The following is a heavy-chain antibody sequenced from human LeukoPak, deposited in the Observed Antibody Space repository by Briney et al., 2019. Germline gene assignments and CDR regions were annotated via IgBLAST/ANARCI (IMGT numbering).Heavy chain of an antibody. Sequence: PGGSLRLSCAASGFTVSSNYMSWIRQPPGKGLEWIGSIYYSGSTYYNPSLKSRVTISVDTSKNQFSLKLSSVTAADTAVYYCARHYYDSSGYYYVRYWGQGTLVTVSS. CDR1: GFTVSSNY. J-gene: IGHJ4*02. V-gene: IGHV4-39*01. D-gene: IGHD3-22*01. CDR2: IYYSGST. CDR3: ARHYYDSSGYYYVRY.